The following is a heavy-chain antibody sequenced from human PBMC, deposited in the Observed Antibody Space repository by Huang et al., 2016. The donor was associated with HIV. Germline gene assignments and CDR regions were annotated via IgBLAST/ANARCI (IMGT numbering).Heavy chain of an antibody. CDR1: GGSISSYS. CDR2: IYYSGRT. V-gene: IGHV4-59*01. D-gene: IGHD6-13*01. Sequence: QVQLQESGPGLVKPSETLSLTCTVSGGSISSYSWSWIRQPPGKGLEWIGYIYYSGRTNYNPSVQSRVTISVDTAKNQFSLKLSSVTAADTAVYYCARRSSPGRYFDYWGQGTLVTVSS. CDR3: ARRSSPGRYFDY. J-gene: IGHJ4*02.